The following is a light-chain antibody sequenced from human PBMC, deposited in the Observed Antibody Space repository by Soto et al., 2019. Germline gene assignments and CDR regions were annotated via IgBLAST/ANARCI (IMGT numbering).Light chain of an antibody. CDR1: QSVGSN. CDR3: QQYNNWPPIT. CDR2: GAS. V-gene: IGKV3-15*01. Sequence: EIMMTQSPATLPVSPGQRVTLSCRASQSVGSNLAWYQQTPGQAPRLLIYGASTRATGIPARFSGSGSGTDFTLAISSLQSEDFAVYYCQQYNNWPPITFGQGTRLEIK. J-gene: IGKJ5*01.